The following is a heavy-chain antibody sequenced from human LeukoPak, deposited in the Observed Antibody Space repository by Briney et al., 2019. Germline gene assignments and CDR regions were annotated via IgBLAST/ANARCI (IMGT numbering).Heavy chain of an antibody. Sequence: PSETRSLTGAVHGGSFSGYYWSWIRQPPGKGLEWIGEINHIGSTNYNPSLTSRGTLSVATSKNELSLCRGSVTAPHTAAYNSVRRRIYYYGSGSYYPSPFDYWGQGTMVTVSS. CDR1: GGSFSGYY. J-gene: IGHJ4*02. CDR3: VRRRIYYYGSGSYYPSPFDY. V-gene: IGHV4-34*01. D-gene: IGHD3-10*01. CDR2: INHIGST.